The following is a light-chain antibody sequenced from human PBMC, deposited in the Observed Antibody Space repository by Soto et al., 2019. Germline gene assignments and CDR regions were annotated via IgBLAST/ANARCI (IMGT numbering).Light chain of an antibody. CDR1: QSASTY. J-gene: IGKJ4*01. CDR2: DAS. Sequence: IVLTQSPATLSLSPGERATLSCRASQSASTYLAWYQQKPGQAPRLLIYDASNRATGIPARFSGSGSGTDFTLTISSLEPEDFAVYYCHQRTNSPLTFGGGTKVEIK. V-gene: IGKV3-11*01. CDR3: HQRTNSPLT.